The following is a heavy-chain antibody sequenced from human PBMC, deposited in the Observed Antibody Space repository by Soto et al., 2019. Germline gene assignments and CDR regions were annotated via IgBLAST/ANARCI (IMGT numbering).Heavy chain of an antibody. Sequence: ASGKVSCKASGGTFSSYTISWVRQAPGQGLEWMGRVIPILGIANYAQKFQGRVTITADKSTSTAYMELSSLRSEDTAVYYCARSGYSGYVDYWGQGTLVTVSS. V-gene: IGHV1-69*02. CDR3: ARSGYSGYVDY. CDR2: VIPILGIA. J-gene: IGHJ4*02. CDR1: GGTFSSYT. D-gene: IGHD5-12*01.